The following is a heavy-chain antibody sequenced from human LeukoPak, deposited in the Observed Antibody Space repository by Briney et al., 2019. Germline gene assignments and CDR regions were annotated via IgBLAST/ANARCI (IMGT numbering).Heavy chain of an antibody. Sequence: SGTLSLTCSVSDGSINSYYWNWIRRPPGKGLEWIGYIYYNGNTNYSPSLKSRVTMSVDTSKNLFSLEVSSVTAADTAVYYCARGRSNYYGMDVWGQGATVTVSS. J-gene: IGHJ6*02. CDR2: IYYNGNT. D-gene: IGHD1-26*01. CDR3: ARGRSNYYGMDV. CDR1: DGSINSYY. V-gene: IGHV4-59*01.